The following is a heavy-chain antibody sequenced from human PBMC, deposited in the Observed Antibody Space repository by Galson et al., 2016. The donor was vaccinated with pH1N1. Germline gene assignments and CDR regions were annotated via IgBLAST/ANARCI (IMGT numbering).Heavy chain of an antibody. CDR2: VSPVFGPA. CDR1: GGTFSSYT. J-gene: IGHJ6*02. CDR3: ARSHSGYDRHFYSAMDV. Sequence: SVKVSCKASGGTFSSYTMNWVRQAPGQGLEWMGGVSPVFGPAGYPQKFRGRVTITADESTSTASMELSSLRSEDTAVYYCARSHSGYDRHFYSAMDVWGQGTTVTVSS. D-gene: IGHD5-12*01. V-gene: IGHV1-69*13.